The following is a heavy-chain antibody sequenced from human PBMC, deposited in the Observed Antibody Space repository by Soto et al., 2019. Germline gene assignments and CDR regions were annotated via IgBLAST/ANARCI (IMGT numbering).Heavy chain of an antibody. CDR3: ARVVPPPNRNWGMWRGAFDI. J-gene: IGHJ3*02. CDR2: SNHSGST. D-gene: IGHD7-27*01. CDR1: GGSFSGYS. Sequence: QVQLQQWGAGLLKPSETLSLTCGVYGGSFSGYSWSWIRQPPGKGLEWIGESNHSGSTNYNPSLKSRVTISVDTSKNQFSLKLSAVTAADTAVYYCARVVPPPNRNWGMWRGAFDIWGQGTMVTVSS. V-gene: IGHV4-34*01.